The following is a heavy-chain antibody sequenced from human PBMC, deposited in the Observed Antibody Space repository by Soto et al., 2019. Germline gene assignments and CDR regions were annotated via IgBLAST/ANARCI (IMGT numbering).Heavy chain of an antibody. Sequence: QVQLVESGGGGVQPGRSLRLSCVASGFTFSKSGLHWVRQAPGKGLEWVALISYDANRKNYADSVKGRFTISRDNSKNTLYLQMNSLRAEDTAVYYCARSDIVLLTTTPFDYCGQGTVVTVSS. V-gene: IGHV3-30-3*01. D-gene: IGHD2-21*02. CDR3: ARSDIVLLTTTPFDY. CDR1: GFTFSKSG. CDR2: ISYDANRK. J-gene: IGHJ4*02.